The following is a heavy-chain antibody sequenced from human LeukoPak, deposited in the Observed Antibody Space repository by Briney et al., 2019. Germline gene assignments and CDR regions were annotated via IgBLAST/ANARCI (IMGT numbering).Heavy chain of an antibody. CDR1: GGSISSYY. V-gene: IGHV4-59*01. CDR3: ARDADDYRNPYYFDY. CDR2: IFYSGST. Sequence: SETLSLTCTVSGGSISSYYWSWIRQPPGRGLEWIGYIFYSGSTYYNPSLKSRVTISVDTSKKQFSLKLYSVTAADTAVYYCARDADDYRNPYYFDYWGQGTLVTVSS. J-gene: IGHJ4*02. D-gene: IGHD4-11*01.